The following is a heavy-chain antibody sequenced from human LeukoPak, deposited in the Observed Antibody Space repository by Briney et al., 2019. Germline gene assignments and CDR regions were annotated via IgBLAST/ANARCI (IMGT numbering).Heavy chain of an antibody. CDR3: ARSRVWSDYWGYFDY. Sequence: SETLSLTCTVSGGSIIGYYWNWIRQPPGKGLDWIGYIYHSGSTNFNPSLKSRVTISVDTSKTQISLKLRAVTAADTAVYYCARSRVWSDYWGYFDYWGQGTLVTVSS. CDR2: IYHSGST. CDR1: GGSIIGYY. D-gene: IGHD3-3*01. J-gene: IGHJ4*02. V-gene: IGHV4-59*01.